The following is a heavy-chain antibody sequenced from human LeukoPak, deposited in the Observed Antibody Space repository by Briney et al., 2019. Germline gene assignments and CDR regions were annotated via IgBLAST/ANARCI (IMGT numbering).Heavy chain of an antibody. CDR2: IYSGGST. CDR3: AREGAMVLFDY. D-gene: IGHD5-18*01. Sequence: PGGSLRLSCAASGFTVSSNYMSWVRQAPGKGLEWVSVIYSGGSTYYADSVKGRFTISRDSAKNTLYLQMNSLRAEDTAVYYCAREGAMVLFDYWGQGTLVTVSS. J-gene: IGHJ4*02. CDR1: GFTVSSNY. V-gene: IGHV3-53*01.